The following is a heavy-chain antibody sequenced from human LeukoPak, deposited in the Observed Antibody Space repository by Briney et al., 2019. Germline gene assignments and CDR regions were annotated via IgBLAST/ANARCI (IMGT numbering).Heavy chain of an antibody. Sequence: ASVKVSGKTSGYTFTTYHINWVRQATGQGLEWLGWMNPYSGDRGYAQKFQGRLSITSDTSISTAYMELSSLRSDDTAVYFCARTTSLTASGYDYWGQGTLVTVSS. CDR2: MNPYSGDR. J-gene: IGHJ4*02. CDR1: GYTFTTYH. V-gene: IGHV1-8*03. D-gene: IGHD4-17*01. CDR3: ARTTSLTASGYDY.